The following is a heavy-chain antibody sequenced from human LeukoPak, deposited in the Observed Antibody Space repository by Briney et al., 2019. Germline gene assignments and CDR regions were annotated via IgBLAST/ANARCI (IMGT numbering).Heavy chain of an antibody. V-gene: IGHV1-2*02. CDR2: IDPNSGGT. CDR1: GYTFTGYY. J-gene: IGHJ4*02. CDR3: ARTSDLWGETDY. Sequence: GASVKVSCKASGYTFTGYYMHWVRQAPGQGLEWMGWIDPNSGGTNYAQKFQGRVTMTRDTSISTAYMELSRLRSDDTAVYYCARTSDLWGETDYWGQGTLVTVSS. D-gene: IGHD3-16*01.